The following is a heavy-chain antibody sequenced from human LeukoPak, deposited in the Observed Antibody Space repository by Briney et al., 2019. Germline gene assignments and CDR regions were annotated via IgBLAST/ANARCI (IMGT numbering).Heavy chain of an antibody. J-gene: IGHJ6*03. D-gene: IGHD2-2*01. CDR2: IYYSGST. V-gene: IGHV4-59*01. Sequence: SETLSLTCTVSGGSISSYYWSWIRQPPGKGLEWIGYIYYSGSTNYNPSLKSRVTISVDTSKNQFSLKLSSVTAADTAVYYCARGVVPAAYYYYYMDVWGKGTTVTVSS. CDR1: GGSISSYY. CDR3: ARGVVPAAYYYYYMDV.